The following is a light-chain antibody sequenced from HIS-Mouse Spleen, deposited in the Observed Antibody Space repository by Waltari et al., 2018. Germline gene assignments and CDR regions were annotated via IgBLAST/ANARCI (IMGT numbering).Light chain of an antibody. CDR1: ALPKKY. Sequence: SYELTQPPSLSVSPGQTATITCSVSALPKKYAYWYQQKSGQAPVLVIYEDSKRPSGIPERFSGSSSGTMATLTISGAQVEDEAEYYCYSTDSSGNHRVFGGGTKLTVL. CDR3: YSTDSSGNHRV. J-gene: IGLJ2*01. V-gene: IGLV3-10*01. CDR2: EDS.